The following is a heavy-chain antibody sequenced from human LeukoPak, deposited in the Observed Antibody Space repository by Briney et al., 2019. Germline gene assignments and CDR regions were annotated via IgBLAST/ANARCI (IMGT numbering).Heavy chain of an antibody. D-gene: IGHD1-26*01. CDR1: GGSISSGSYY. J-gene: IGHJ4*02. Sequence: SETLSLTCTVSGGSISSGSYYWTWIRQPAGKGLEWIGRIYTTGSTNHNPSLKSRVTISVDTSKNQFSLKLSSVTAADTAVYYCASAVVGALVSWGQGTQVTVSS. CDR2: IYTTGST. V-gene: IGHV4-61*02. CDR3: ASAVVGALVS.